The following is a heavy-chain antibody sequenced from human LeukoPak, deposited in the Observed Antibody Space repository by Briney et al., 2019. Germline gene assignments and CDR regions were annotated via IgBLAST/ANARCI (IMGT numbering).Heavy chain of an antibody. CDR3: AKGYCSSGTCSRLADY. CDR1: GFTFRSYA. Sequence: PGGSLRLSCAASGFTFRSYAMSWVRQAPGKGLEWVSGVRGDGGATDYAESVKGRFTISRDNSKSTLYLQMNSLRGEDTAVYYCAKGYCSSGTCSRLADYWGQGTLVTVST. J-gene: IGHJ4*02. D-gene: IGHD2-15*01. V-gene: IGHV3-23*01. CDR2: VRGDGGAT.